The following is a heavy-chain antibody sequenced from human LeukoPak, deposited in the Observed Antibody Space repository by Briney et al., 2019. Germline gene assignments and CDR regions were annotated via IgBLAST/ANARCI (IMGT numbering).Heavy chain of an antibody. CDR3: AREEHLAGYYYGMDV. Sequence: SETLSLTCAVYGGSFSGYYGTWIRQSPGKGLEWIGYIYYSGSTNYNPSLKSRVTISVDTSKNQFSLKLSSVTAADTAVYYCAREEHLAGYYYGMDVWGQGTTVTVSS. CDR1: GGSFSGYY. V-gene: IGHV4-59*01. CDR2: IYYSGST. J-gene: IGHJ6*02. D-gene: IGHD1/OR15-1a*01.